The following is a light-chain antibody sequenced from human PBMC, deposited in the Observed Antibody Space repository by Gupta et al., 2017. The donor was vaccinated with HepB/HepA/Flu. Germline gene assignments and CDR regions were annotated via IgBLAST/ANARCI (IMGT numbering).Light chain of an antibody. J-gene: IGKJ2*04. V-gene: IGKV2-28*01. CDR1: QSLLHSNGYNY. CDR3: MQALQNPPGCS. Sequence: DIVMTQSPLSLPVTPGEPASISCRSSQSLLHSNGYNYLDWYLQKPGQAPQLLIYLGSNRASGVPDRFSGSGEGTDFTLKISRGEAEDVGVYYCMQALQNPPGCSFGQGTKMEIK. CDR2: LGS.